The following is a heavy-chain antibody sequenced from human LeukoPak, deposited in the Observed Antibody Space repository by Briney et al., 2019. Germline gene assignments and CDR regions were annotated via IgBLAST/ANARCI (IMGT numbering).Heavy chain of an antibody. Sequence: SETLSLTCTVSGGSISFSTYFWGWIRQSPGKGLEWIGSIYYSGSTYYNPSLKSRVTMSVDTSKNQFSLKLSSVTAADTAVYYCARGNWNGGVFDYWGQGTLVTVSS. CDR3: ARGNWNGGVFDY. CDR1: GGSISFSTYF. J-gene: IGHJ4*02. CDR2: IYYSGST. D-gene: IGHD1-1*01. V-gene: IGHV4-39*07.